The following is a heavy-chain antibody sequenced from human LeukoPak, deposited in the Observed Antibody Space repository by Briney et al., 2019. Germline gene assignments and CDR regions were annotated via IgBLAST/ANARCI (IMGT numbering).Heavy chain of an antibody. J-gene: IGHJ4*02. D-gene: IGHD3-3*01. CDR2: INGDGGST. Sequence: GGSLRLSCAASEFTLSNFWMHWVRQAPGKGLVWVSRINGDGGSTNYADSVKGRFTISRDNAKNTLYLQMNSLRAEDTAVYYYAKDRDFWSGYSFDYWGQGTLVTVSS. CDR3: AKDRDFWSGYSFDY. V-gene: IGHV3-74*01. CDR1: EFTLSNFW.